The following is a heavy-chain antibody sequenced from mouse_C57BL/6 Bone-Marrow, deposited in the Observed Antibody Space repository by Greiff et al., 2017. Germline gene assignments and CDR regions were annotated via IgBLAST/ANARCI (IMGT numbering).Heavy chain of an antibody. CDR3: ARHEFITTVVAKDRNYFDY. J-gene: IGHJ2*01. CDR1: GYTFTEYT. D-gene: IGHD1-1*01. CDR2: FYPGSGSI. Sequence: QVQLKQSGAELVKPGASVKLSCKASGYTFTEYTIHWVKQRSGQGLEWIGWFYPGSGSIKYNEKFKDKATMTADKSSSTVYMERSRLTSEDSAVYFCARHEFITTVVAKDRNYFDYWGQGTTLTVSS. V-gene: IGHV1-62-2*01.